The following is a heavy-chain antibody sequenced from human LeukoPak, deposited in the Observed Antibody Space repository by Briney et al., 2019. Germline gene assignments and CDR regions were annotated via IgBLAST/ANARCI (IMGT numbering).Heavy chain of an antibody. CDR3: ARGYCSGGSCRNYYYYYYMDV. D-gene: IGHD2-15*01. V-gene: IGHV4-59*01. CDR1: GGSISSYY. Sequence: SETLSLTCSVSGGSISSYYWSWIRQPPGKGLEWIGYIYYSGSTNYNPSLKSRVTISVDTSKNQFSLKLSSVTAADTAVYYCARGYCSGGSCRNYYYYYYMDVWGKGTTVTVSS. CDR2: IYYSGST. J-gene: IGHJ6*03.